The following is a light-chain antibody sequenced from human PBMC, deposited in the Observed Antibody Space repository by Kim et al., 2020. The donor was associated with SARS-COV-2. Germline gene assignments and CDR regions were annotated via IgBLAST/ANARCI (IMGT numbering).Light chain of an antibody. V-gene: IGLV7-46*01. CDR3: LLSYNGARV. Sequence: PGGTVTLTCGSSTGAVTSGHYPYWFQQKSGQAPRTLIYDANKKHSWTPVRFSGSLLGGKAALTLSGAQPEDEAEYYCLLSYNGARVFGGGTQLTVL. CDR1: TGAVTSGHY. J-gene: IGLJ2*01. CDR2: DAN.